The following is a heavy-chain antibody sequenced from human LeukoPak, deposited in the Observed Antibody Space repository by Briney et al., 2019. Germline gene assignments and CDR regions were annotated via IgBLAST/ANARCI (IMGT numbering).Heavy chain of an antibody. D-gene: IGHD1/OR15-1a*01. J-gene: IGHJ4*02. Sequence: GGSLRLSCAASGFTVSSNYMSWVRQAPGKGLEWVSVIYSGGSTYYADSVKGRFTISRDNSKNTLYLQMNSLRAEDTAAYYCARETGGNWNRIDYWGQGTLVTVSS. CDR1: GFTVSSNY. V-gene: IGHV3-53*01. CDR3: ARETGGNWNRIDY. CDR2: IYSGGST.